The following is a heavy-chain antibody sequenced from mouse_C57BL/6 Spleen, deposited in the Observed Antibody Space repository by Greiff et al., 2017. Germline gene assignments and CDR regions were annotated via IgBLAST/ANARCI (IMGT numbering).Heavy chain of an antibody. CDR1: GYTFTDYY. CDR3: ARMAYYSPFDY. V-gene: IGHV1-76*01. Sequence: VKLVESGAELVRPGASVKLSCKASGYTFTDYYINWVKQRPGQGLEWIARIYPGSGNTYYNEKFKGKATLTAEKSSSTAYMQLSSLTSADSAVYFCARMAYYSPFDYWGQGTTLTVSS. CDR2: IYPGSGNT. J-gene: IGHJ2*01. D-gene: IGHD2-12*01.